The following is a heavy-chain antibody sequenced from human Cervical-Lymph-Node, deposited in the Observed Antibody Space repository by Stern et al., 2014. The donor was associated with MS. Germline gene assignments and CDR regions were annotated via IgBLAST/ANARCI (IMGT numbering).Heavy chain of an antibody. CDR3: AKYHYCSSPSFYESYRDGLDV. J-gene: IGHJ3*01. D-gene: IGHD2-2*01. CDR1: RLTFANYG. Sequence: VQLVESGGGVVQPGRSLRLSGGASRLTFANYGMHWVRQAQGKGVEWGAHISYGGNKTSYAPSVKGRFTISRDNSKDTLYFQISSLRVEDTAVYYCAKYHYCSSPSFYESYRDGLDVWGQGTRVSVAS. V-gene: IGHV3-30*18. CDR2: ISYGGNKT.